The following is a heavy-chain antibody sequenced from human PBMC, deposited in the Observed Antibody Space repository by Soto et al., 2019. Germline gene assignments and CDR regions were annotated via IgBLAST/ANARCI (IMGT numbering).Heavy chain of an antibody. V-gene: IGHV1-69*06. D-gene: IGHD4-17*01. CDR2: IIPIFGTA. Sequence: SVKVSCKTSGGTFSSYAISWVRQAPGQGLEWMGGIIPIFGTANYAQKFQGRVTITADKSTSTAYMELSSLRSEDTAVYYCARPRGDYQSFDYWGQGTLVTVSS. CDR1: GGTFSSYA. J-gene: IGHJ4*02. CDR3: ARPRGDYQSFDY.